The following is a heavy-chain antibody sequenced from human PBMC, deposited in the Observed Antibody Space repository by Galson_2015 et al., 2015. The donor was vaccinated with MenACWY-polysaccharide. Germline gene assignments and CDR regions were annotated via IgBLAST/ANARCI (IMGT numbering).Heavy chain of an antibody. CDR3: AKEVLSPFGELFYDY. D-gene: IGHD3-10*01. CDR2: ISYDGSNK. CDR1: GFTFSSYG. Sequence: SLRLSCAASGFTFSSYGMHWVRQAPGKGLEWVAVISYDGSNKYYADSVKGRFTISRDNSKNTLYLQMNSLRAEDTAVYYSAKEVLSPFGELFYDYWGQGTLVTVSS. V-gene: IGHV3-30*18. J-gene: IGHJ4*02.